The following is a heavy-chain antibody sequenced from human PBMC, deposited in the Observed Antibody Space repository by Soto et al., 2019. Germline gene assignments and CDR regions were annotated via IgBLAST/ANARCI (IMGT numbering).Heavy chain of an antibody. CDR2: IYYSGST. Sequence: QVQLQESGPGLVKPSQTLSLTCTVSGGSISSGGYYWTWIRQHPGKGLEWIGYIYYSGSTYYNPSLKSRVTIPADTSKNQFSLKLSSVTAADTAVYYCARVCGGDCHYGMDVWGQGTTVTVSS. V-gene: IGHV4-31*03. CDR1: GGSISSGGYY. J-gene: IGHJ6*02. CDR3: ARVCGGDCHYGMDV. D-gene: IGHD2-21*02.